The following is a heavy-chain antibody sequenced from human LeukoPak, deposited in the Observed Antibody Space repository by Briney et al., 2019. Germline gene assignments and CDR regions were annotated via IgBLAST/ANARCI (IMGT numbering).Heavy chain of an antibody. V-gene: IGHV3-7*01. CDR2: IKQDGSQK. J-gene: IGHJ4*02. Sequence: PGGSLRLSCAAAGFTFSSSWMTWVRQAPGGGLEWVANIKQDGSQKYYVDSVKGRFTISTDNAKNSLYLQMNSLRVEDAAVYPCASGSGYHEYWGQGTLVTVSS. D-gene: IGHD2-15*01. CDR3: ASGSGYHEY. CDR1: GFTFSSSW.